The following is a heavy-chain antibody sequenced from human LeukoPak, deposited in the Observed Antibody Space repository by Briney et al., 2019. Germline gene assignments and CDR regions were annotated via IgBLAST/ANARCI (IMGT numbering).Heavy chain of an antibody. CDR1: GYTFTGYY. CDR3: ARVQEGQEDLRVEYYFDY. D-gene: IGHD2-15*01. V-gene: IGHV1-2*02. J-gene: IGHJ4*02. Sequence: GASVTVSCKASGYTFTGYYMHWVRQAPGQGLEWMGWINPNSGGTNYAQKFQGRVTMTRDTSISTAYMELSRLRSDDTAVYYCARVQEGQEDLRVEYYFDYWGQGTLVTVSS. CDR2: INPNSGGT.